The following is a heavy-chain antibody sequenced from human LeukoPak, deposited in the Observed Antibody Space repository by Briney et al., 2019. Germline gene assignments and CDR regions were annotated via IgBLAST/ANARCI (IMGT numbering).Heavy chain of an antibody. V-gene: IGHV1-24*01. J-gene: IGHJ6*03. Sequence: ASVKVSCKVSGYTLTELSMHWVRQAPGKGLEWMGGFDPEDGETIYAQKFQGRVTMTEDTSTDTAYMELSSLRSEDTAVYYCATVRYYDSSGYSRYYYYYMDVWGKGTTVTVSS. D-gene: IGHD3-22*01. CDR1: GYTLTELS. CDR3: ATVRYYDSSGYSRYYYYYMDV. CDR2: FDPEDGET.